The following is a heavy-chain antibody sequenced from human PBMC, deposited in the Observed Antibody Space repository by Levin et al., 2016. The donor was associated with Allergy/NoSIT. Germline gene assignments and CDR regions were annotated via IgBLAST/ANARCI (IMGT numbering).Heavy chain of an antibody. D-gene: IGHD1-26*01. CDR3: AKGWDHFYYYYMAV. J-gene: IGHJ6*03. CDR2: TYGGGNT. V-gene: IGHV3-66*01. Sequence: WIRQPPGKGLECVSVTYGGGNTNYADSVKGRFTISSDNSKNTLYLQMNSLRAEDTAVYYCAKGWDHFYYYYMAVWGKGTTVTVSS.